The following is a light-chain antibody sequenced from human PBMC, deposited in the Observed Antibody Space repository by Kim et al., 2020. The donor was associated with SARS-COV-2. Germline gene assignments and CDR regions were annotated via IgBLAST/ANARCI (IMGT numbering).Light chain of an antibody. Sequence: EIVLTQSPGTLSLSPGERATLSCRASQSVNSNYLAWYQQKPGQAPRLLVYGISIRATGIPDRFSGSGSGTDFTLTISRLETEDFAVYYCEQYGSSPRTFGQGTKLEI. CDR2: GIS. V-gene: IGKV3-20*01. CDR3: EQYGSSPRT. CDR1: QSVNSNY. J-gene: IGKJ2*01.